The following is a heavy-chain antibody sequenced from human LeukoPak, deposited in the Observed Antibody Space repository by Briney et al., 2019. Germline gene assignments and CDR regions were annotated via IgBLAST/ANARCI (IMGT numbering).Heavy chain of an antibody. CDR3: ARGPVAGTSTDLN. V-gene: IGHV1-8*01. J-gene: IGHJ4*02. D-gene: IGHD6-19*01. CDR1: GYTFTSYD. CDR2: MNPNSGNT. Sequence: ASVKVSCKASGYTFTSYDINWVRQATGQGLEWMGWMNPNSGNTGYAQKFQGRVTMTRKTSISTAYMEVSSLRSEDTAVYYCARGPVAGTSTDLNWGQGTLVTVSS.